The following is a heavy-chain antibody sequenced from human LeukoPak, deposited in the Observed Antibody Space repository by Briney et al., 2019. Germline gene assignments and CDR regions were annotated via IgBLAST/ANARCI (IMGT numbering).Heavy chain of an antibody. V-gene: IGHV3-30-3*01. CDR3: ARGRGRVVVITYYCDY. J-gene: IGHJ4*02. CDR1: GFTFSSYA. CDR2: ISYDGSNK. Sequence: GGSLRLSCAASGFTFSSYAMHWVRQAPGKGLEWVAVISYDGSNKYYADSVKGRFTISRDNSKNTLYLQMNSLRAEDTAVYYCARGRGRVVVITYYCDYWGQGTLVTVPS. D-gene: IGHD3-22*01.